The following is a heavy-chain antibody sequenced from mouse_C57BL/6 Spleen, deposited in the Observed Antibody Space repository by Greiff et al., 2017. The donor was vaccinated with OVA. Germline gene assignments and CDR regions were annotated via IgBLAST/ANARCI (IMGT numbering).Heavy chain of an antibody. D-gene: IGHD1-1*01. J-gene: IGHJ2*01. CDR3: ARGDYGSSLDY. CDR1: GYTFTSYW. CDR2: IDPSDSET. Sequence: QVQLQQPGAELVRPGSSVKLSCKASGYTFTSYWMHWVKQRPIQGLEWIGNIDPSDSETHYNQKFKDKATLTVDKSSSTAYMQLSSLTSEDSAVYYCARGDYGSSLDYWGQGTTLTVS. V-gene: IGHV1-52*01.